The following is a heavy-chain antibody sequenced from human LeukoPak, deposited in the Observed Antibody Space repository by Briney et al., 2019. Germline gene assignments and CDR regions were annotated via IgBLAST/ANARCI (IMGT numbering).Heavy chain of an antibody. D-gene: IGHD3-22*01. V-gene: IGHV4-4*07. CDR1: GGSISSYY. CDR2: IYTSGST. Sequence: PSETLSLTCTVSGGSISSYYWSWIRQPAGKGLEWIGRIYTSGSTNYNPSLKSRVTISVDTSKNQFSLKLSSVTAADTAVYYCARGQTYYYDSSGYYYFDYWGQGTLVTVSS. J-gene: IGHJ4*02. CDR3: ARGQTYYYDSSGYYYFDY.